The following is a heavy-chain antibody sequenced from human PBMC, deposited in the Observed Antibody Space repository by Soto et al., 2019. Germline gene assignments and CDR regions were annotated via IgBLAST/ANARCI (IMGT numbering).Heavy chain of an antibody. CDR1: GSSLSNIA. J-gene: IGHJ4*02. CDR2: IVPVFGRP. CDR3: AREGSGYNF. D-gene: IGHD5-12*01. Sequence: PSGKVSGKASGSSLSNIAISWVRQAPGQGLEWMGGIVPVFGRPNYAQRFRGRLTITADGSTSTGYMELISLRSDDTAVYYCAREGSGYNFWGQGTQVTVSS. V-gene: IGHV1-69*13.